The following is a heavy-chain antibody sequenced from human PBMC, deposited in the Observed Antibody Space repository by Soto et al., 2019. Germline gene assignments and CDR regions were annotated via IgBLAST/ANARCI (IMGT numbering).Heavy chain of an antibody. CDR2: IIPIFGTA. CDR3: ASSRSSSWYALYYFDY. V-gene: IGHV1-69*01. CDR1: GGTFSSYA. Sequence: QVQLVQSGAEVKKPGSSVQVSCKASGGTFSSYAISWVRQAPGQGLEWMGGIIPIFGTANYAQKFQGRVTITADESTSTAYMELSSLRSEDTAVYYCASSRSSSWYALYYFDYWGQGTLVTVSS. D-gene: IGHD6-13*01. J-gene: IGHJ4*02.